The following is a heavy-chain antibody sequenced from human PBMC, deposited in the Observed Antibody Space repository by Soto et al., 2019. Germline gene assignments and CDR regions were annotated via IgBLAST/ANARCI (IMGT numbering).Heavy chain of an antibody. CDR1: GFTFSSYA. CDR3: AKGPSSRRWSGYYINDY. Sequence: GGSLRLSCAASGFTFSSYAMSWVRQAPGKGLEWVSAISGSGGSTYYADSVKGRFTISRDNSKNTLYLQMNSLRAEDTAVYYCAKGPSSRRWSGYYINDYWGQGTLVTVSS. D-gene: IGHD3-3*01. J-gene: IGHJ4*02. V-gene: IGHV3-23*01. CDR2: ISGSGGST.